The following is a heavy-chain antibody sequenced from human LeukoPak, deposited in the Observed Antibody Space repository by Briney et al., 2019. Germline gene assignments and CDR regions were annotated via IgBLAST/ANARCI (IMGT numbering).Heavy chain of an antibody. V-gene: IGHV1-46*01. CDR3: ARAYRGWSSDY. CDR2: IIPTGGST. J-gene: IGHJ4*02. D-gene: IGHD6-19*01. Sequence: GASVKVSCKASGYTLTDYYMHWMRQAPGQGLEWMGMIIPTGGSTSYAHKFQGRVTMTRDTSTNTVYMELSSLRSEDTAVYYCARAYRGWSSDYWGQGTLVTVSS. CDR1: GYTLTDYY.